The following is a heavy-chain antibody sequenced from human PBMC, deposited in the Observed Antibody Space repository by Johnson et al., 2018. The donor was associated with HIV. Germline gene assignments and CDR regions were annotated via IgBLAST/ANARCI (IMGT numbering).Heavy chain of an antibody. CDR1: GFTFSSYG. Sequence: QVQLVESGGGVVQPGGSLRLSCAASGFTFSSYGMHWVRQAPGKGLEWVAVISYDGSNKYYADSVKGRFTISRDNSKNTLYLQMNSLRAEDTAVYYCAKDPPLFGEDAFDIWGQGTMVTVSS. CDR2: ISYDGSNK. D-gene: IGHD3-10*02. CDR3: AKDPPLFGEDAFDI. J-gene: IGHJ3*02. V-gene: IGHV3-30*18.